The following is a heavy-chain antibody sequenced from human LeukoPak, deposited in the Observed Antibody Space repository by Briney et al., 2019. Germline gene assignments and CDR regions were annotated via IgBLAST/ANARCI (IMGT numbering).Heavy chain of an antibody. CDR1: GFTFSSYG. D-gene: IGHD1-26*01. V-gene: IGHV3-30*18. CDR2: ISYDGSNK. J-gene: IGHJ4*02. Sequence: TGGSLRLSCAASGFTFSSYGMHWVRQAPGKGLEWVAVISYDGSNKYYADSVKGRFTISRDNSKNTLYLQMNSLRAEDTAVYYCAKDRGGSGSYEVDYWGQGTLVTVSS. CDR3: AKDRGGSGSYEVDY.